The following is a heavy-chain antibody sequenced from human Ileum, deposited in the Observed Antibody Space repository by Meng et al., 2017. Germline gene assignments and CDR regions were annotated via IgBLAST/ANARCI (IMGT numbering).Heavy chain of an antibody. CDR2: ISSDGNNA. CDR3: GADY. Sequence: GGSLRLSCAASGFPFSAYGMNWVRRAPGKGLELVSYISSDGNNAYYADSVKGRFTVSRDNAQNSLYLQMSRLTADDTAVYYCGADYWGQGTLVTVSS. CDR1: GFPFSAYG. V-gene: IGHV3-21*01. J-gene: IGHJ4*02.